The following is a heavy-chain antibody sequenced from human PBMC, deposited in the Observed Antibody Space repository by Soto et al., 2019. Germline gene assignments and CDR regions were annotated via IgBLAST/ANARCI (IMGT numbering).Heavy chain of an antibody. CDR2: IDPSDSYT. J-gene: IGHJ6*02. CDR3: ARGPTTLTYYYYGMDV. V-gene: IGHV5-10-1*01. CDR1: GYSFTSYW. D-gene: IGHD1-26*01. Sequence: PGESLKISCKGSGYSFTSYWISCVRQMPGKGLEWMGRIDPSDSYTNYSPSFQGHVTISADKSISTAYLQWSSLKASDTAMYYCARGPTTLTYYYYGMDVWGQGTTVTVSS.